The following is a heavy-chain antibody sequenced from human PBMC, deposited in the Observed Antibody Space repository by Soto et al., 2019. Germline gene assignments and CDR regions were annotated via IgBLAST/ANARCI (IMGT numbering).Heavy chain of an antibody. D-gene: IGHD3-3*01. CDR1: GGSISSGGYS. V-gene: IGHV4-30-2*01. J-gene: IGHJ4*01. CDR3: ARGEYDFWSGYLVFDY. Sequence: QLQLQESGSGLVKPSQTLSLTCAVSGGSISSGGYSWSWIRQPPGKGLEWIGYIYHSGSTYYNPSLRSRVTISVDRSKNQFSLKVSSVTAVDTAVYYCARGEYDFWSGYLVFDYWGQGTLVTVSS. CDR2: IYHSGST.